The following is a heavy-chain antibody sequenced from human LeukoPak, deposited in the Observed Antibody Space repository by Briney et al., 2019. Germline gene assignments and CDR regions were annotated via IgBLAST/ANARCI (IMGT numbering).Heavy chain of an antibody. V-gene: IGHV3-23*01. J-gene: IGHJ5*02. D-gene: IGHD2-2*01. Sequence: PGGSLRLSCAASGFTFSSYAMSWVRQAPGKGLEWVSAISGSGGSTYYADSVKGRFTISRDNSKNTLYLQMNSLRAEDTAVYYCAKDDRRYCSSTSCLDSFDPWGQGTLVTVSS. CDR1: GFTFSSYA. CDR3: AKDDRRYCSSTSCLDSFDP. CDR2: ISGSGGST.